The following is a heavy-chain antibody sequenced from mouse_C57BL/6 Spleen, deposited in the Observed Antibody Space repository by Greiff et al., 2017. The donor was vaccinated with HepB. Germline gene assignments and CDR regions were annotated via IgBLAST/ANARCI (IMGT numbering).Heavy chain of an antibody. V-gene: IGHV5-4*01. CDR1: GFTFSSYA. CDR2: ISDGGSYT. CDR3: ARDTLDYYYAMDY. J-gene: IGHJ4*01. Sequence: EVQLQESGGGLVKPGGSLKLSCAASGFTFSSYAMSWVRQTPEKRLEWVATISDGGSYTYYPDNVKGRFTISRDNAKNNLYLQMSHLKSEDTAMYYCARDTLDYYYAMDYWGQGTSVTVSS.